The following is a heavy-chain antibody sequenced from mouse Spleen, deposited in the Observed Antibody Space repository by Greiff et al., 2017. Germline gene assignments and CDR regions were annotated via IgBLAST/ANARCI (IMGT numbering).Heavy chain of an antibody. CDR1: GYSFTGYY. Sequence: DVKLQESGPELVKPGASVKISCKASGYSFTGYYMNWVKQSPEKSLEWIGEINPSTGGTTYNQKFKAKATLTVDKSSSTAYMQLKSLTSEDSAVYYCARGGYYRYDGFAYWGQGTLVTVSA. V-gene: IGHV1-42*01. J-gene: IGHJ3*01. D-gene: IGHD2-14*01. CDR2: INPSTGGT. CDR3: ARGGYYRYDGFAY.